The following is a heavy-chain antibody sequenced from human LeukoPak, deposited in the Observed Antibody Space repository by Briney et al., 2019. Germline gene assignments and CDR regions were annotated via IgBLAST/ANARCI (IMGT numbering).Heavy chain of an antibody. D-gene: IGHD3-3*01. CDR2: INHSGST. Sequence: PSETLSLTCAVYGVSFSGYYWSWLRQPPGKGLEWIGEINHSGSTNYNPSLKSRVTISVDTSKNQFSLKLSSVTAADTAVYYCATVYYDFWSGYFEPRHFDYWGQGTLVTVSS. CDR1: GVSFSGYY. CDR3: ATVYYDFWSGYFEPRHFDY. J-gene: IGHJ4*02. V-gene: IGHV4-34*01.